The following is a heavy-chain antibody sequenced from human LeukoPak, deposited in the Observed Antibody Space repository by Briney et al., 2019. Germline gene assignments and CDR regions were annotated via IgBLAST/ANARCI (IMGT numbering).Heavy chain of an antibody. CDR2: IYYSGST. Sequence: PSETLSLTCTVSGGSISSYYWSWIRQPPGKGLEWIGYIYYSGSTNYNPSLKSRVTISVDTSKNQFSLKLSSVTAADTAVYYCARGAVEMATITPFDYWGQGTLVTVSS. CDR3: ARGAVEMATITPFDY. CDR1: GGSISSYY. J-gene: IGHJ4*02. V-gene: IGHV4-59*01. D-gene: IGHD5-24*01.